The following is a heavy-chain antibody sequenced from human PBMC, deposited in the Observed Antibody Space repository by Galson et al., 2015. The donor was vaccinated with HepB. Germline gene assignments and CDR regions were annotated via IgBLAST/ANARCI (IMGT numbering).Heavy chain of an antibody. CDR1: GFTFSTYG. D-gene: IGHD5-12*01. Sequence: SLRLSCAASGFTFSTYGMHWVRQAPGKGLEWVTVTSYDGGNKYYADSVKGRFTISRDNSKNTLYLQMNSLRAEDTAVYYCARDGLDIVATTSELKYNWFDPWGQGTLVTVSS. CDR2: TSYDGGNK. CDR3: ARDGLDIVATTSELKYNWFDP. J-gene: IGHJ5*02. V-gene: IGHV3-30*03.